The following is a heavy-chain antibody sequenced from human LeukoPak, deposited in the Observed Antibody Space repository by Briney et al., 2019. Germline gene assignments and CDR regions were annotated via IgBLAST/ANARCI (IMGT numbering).Heavy chain of an antibody. CDR1: GYSFSNFY. Sequence: APVKVSCKASGYSFSNFYIHWVRQAPGQGLEWMGIIDPGAGITTYEQKFQGRVTLTTDTSTSTVYMELRGLTSQDTAVYYCARDHQQGDSGIDCFDPWGQGTLVTVSS. V-gene: IGHV1-46*01. CDR3: ARDHQQGDSGIDCFDP. CDR2: IDPGAGIT. J-gene: IGHJ5*02. D-gene: IGHD6-13*01.